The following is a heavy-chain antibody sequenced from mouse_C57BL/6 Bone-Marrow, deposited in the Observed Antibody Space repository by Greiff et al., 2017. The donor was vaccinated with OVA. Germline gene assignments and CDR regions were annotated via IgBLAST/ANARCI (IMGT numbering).Heavy chain of an antibody. CDR3: ARGIYYYGSSYVSYAMDY. D-gene: IGHD1-1*01. V-gene: IGHV1-55*01. CDR2: IYPGSGST. J-gene: IGHJ4*01. Sequence: QVQLQQPGAELVKPGASVKMSCKASGYTFTSYWITWVKQRPGQGLEWIGDIYPGSGSTNYNEKFKGKATLTVDKSSSTAYMELRSLTSEDTAVYYCARGIYYYGSSYVSYAMDYWGQGTSVTVSS. CDR1: GYTFTSYW.